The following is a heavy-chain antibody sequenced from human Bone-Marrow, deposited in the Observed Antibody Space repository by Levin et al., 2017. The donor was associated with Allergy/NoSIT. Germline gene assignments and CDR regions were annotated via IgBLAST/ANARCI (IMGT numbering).Heavy chain of an antibody. CDR2: FDPEEGET. CDR3: ATRWTYQVLPYDR. V-gene: IGHV1-24*01. Sequence: GESLKISCQVSGYTLTELSMQWVRQAPGKGLEWMGGFDPEEGETVYAQNFQGRVTMTEDTSTDTAYMELRSLSSEDTAVYYCATRWTYQVLPYDRWGQGTLVTVSS. J-gene: IGHJ5*02. CDR1: GYTLTELS. D-gene: IGHD2-2*01.